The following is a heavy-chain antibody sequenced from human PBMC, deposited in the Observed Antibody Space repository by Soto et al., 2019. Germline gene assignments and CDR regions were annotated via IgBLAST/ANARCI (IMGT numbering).Heavy chain of an antibody. Sequence: PGESLKISCKGSGYSFTSDWISWVRQMPGKGLEWMGRIDPSDSYTNYSPSFQGHVTISADKSISTAYLQWSSLKASDTAMYYCARHSARNSGSYHVRDPWGQGTLVTVSS. CDR2: IDPSDSYT. J-gene: IGHJ5*02. V-gene: IGHV5-10-1*01. D-gene: IGHD1-26*01. CDR3: ARHSARNSGSYHVRDP. CDR1: GYSFTSDW.